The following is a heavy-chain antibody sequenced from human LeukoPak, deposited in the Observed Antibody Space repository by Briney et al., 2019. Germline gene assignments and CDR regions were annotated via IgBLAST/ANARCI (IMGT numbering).Heavy chain of an antibody. Sequence: PGGSLRLSCAASGFTFSSYSMTWVRQAPGKGLEWVSAISSGGSTFYADSVKGRFTISRDNSKNTLYLQMNSLRAEDTAVYYCAKAIFSPFVRFRTPDAFDIWGQGTMVTVSS. CDR1: GFTFSSYS. CDR2: ISSGGST. J-gene: IGHJ3*02. D-gene: IGHD4-17*01. V-gene: IGHV3-23*01. CDR3: AKAIFSPFVRFRTPDAFDI.